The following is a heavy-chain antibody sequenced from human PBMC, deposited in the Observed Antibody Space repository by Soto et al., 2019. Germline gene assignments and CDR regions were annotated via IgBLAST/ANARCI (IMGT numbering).Heavy chain of an antibody. D-gene: IGHD6-13*01. CDR1: GYSFTSYW. CDR2: IYPGDSDT. V-gene: IGHV5-51*01. J-gene: IGHJ6*02. Sequence: GESLKISCKGSGYSFTSYWIGWVRQMPGKGLEWMGIIYPGDSDTRYSPSFQGQVTISAGKSISTAYLQWSSLKASDTAMYYCARRGIAAAGTGGVYYYYYGMDVWGQGTTVTVSS. CDR3: ARRGIAAAGTGGVYYYYYGMDV.